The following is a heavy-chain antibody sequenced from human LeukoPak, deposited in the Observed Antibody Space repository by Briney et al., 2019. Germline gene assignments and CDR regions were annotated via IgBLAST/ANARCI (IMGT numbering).Heavy chain of an antibody. J-gene: IGHJ4*02. CDR2: IYYSGST. CDR1: GGSISSGDYY. CDR3: AVNHYCSGGSCSPYYFDY. D-gene: IGHD2-15*01. V-gene: IGHV4-30-4*08. Sequence: PSATLSLTCTVSGGSISSGDYYWSWIRQPPGKGLELIGYIYYSGSTYYNPSLKSRVTISVDTSKNQFSLKLSSVTAADTAVYYCAVNHYCSGGSCSPYYFDYWGQGTLVTVSS.